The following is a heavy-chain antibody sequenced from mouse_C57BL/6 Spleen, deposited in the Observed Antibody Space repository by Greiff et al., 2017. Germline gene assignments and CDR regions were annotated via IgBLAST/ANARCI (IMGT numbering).Heavy chain of an antibody. J-gene: IGHJ1*03. CDR1: GYTFTSYW. D-gene: IGHD1-1*01. CDR3: ARRDYGSSPYWYFDV. Sequence: QVQLQQPGAELVRPGSSVKLSCKASGYTFTSYWMDWVKQRPGQGLEWIGNIYPSDSETHYNQKFKDKATLTVDKSSSTAYMQLSSRTSEDSAVYYCARRDYGSSPYWYFDVWGTGTTVTVSS. V-gene: IGHV1-61*01. CDR2: IYPSDSET.